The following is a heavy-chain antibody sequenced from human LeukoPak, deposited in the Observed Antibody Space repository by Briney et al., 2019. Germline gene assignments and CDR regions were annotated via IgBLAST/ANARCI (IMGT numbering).Heavy chain of an antibody. CDR3: AKARYCSGGSCYSDY. CDR2: ISGSGGST. Sequence: GGSLRLSCAASGFTFSSYAMSWFRQAPGKGLEWVSAISGSGGSTYYADSVKGRFTISRDNSKNTLYLQMNSLRAEDTAVYYCAKARYCSGGSCYSDYWGQGTLVTVSS. J-gene: IGHJ4*02. D-gene: IGHD2-15*01. V-gene: IGHV3-23*01. CDR1: GFTFSSYA.